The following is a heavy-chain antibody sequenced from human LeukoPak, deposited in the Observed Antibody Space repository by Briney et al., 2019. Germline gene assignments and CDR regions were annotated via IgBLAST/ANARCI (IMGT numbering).Heavy chain of an antibody. CDR2: IYHSGST. Sequence: SETLSLTCTVSGGSISSGGYYWSWIRQPPGKGLEWIGYIYHSGSTNYNPSLKSRVTISVDKSKNQFSLKLSSVTAADTAVYYCARVGMTVTPDYWGQGTLVTVSS. CDR3: ARVGMTVTPDY. D-gene: IGHD4-17*01. V-gene: IGHV4-30-2*01. J-gene: IGHJ4*02. CDR1: GGSISSGGYY.